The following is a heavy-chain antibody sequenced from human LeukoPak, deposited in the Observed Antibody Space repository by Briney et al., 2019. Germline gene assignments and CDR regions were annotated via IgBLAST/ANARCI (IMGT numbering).Heavy chain of an antibody. D-gene: IGHD6-13*01. V-gene: IGHV3-23*01. Sequence: GGSLRLSCAASGFTFSSYAMSWVRQAPGKGLEWVSAIGGSGGTTYYADSVKGRFTISRDNSKNTLYPQMNSLRAEDTAVYYCAKELHQLELDCYFDYWGQGTLVTVSS. CDR3: AKELHQLELDCYFDY. CDR2: IGGSGGTT. CDR1: GFTFSSYA. J-gene: IGHJ4*02.